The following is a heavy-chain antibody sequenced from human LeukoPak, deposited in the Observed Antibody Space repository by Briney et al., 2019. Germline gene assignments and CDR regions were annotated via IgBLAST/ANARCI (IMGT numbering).Heavy chain of an antibody. CDR3: GRGRGAMGYYFDF. CDR2: TYYTGNT. D-gene: IGHD5-18*01. CDR1: GGSISSYY. J-gene: IGHJ4*02. V-gene: IGHV4-59*12. Sequence: KPSETLSLTCTVSGGSISSYYWSWIRQPPGKGLEWIGYTYYTGNTNYNPSLKSRVTISVDTFKNQFSLKMTSVNAADTAVYYCGRGRGAMGYYFDFWGQGTLVTVSS.